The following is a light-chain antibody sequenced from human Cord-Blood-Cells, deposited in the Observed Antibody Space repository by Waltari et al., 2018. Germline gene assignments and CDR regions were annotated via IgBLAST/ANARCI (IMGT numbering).Light chain of an antibody. Sequence: EIVLTQSPGTLSLSPGERATLSCRASQSVSSSYLAWYQQKPGQAPRLLIYGASSRATGSPDRFSGSGSGTDVTLTISRLEPEDFAVYYCQQYGSSLYTFGQGTKLEIK. CDR1: QSVSSSY. J-gene: IGKJ2*01. V-gene: IGKV3-20*01. CDR2: GAS. CDR3: QQYGSSLYT.